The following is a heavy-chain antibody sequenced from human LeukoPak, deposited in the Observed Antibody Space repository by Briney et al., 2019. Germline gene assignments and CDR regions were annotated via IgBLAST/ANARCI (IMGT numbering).Heavy chain of an antibody. Sequence: SETLSLTCTVSGGSINSSSYYWGWIRQPPGKGLEWIGSIYHSGSTYYNPSLKSRVTISVDTSKNQFSLKLSSVTAADTAVYYCARGGGGSYFYWFDPWGQGTLVTVSS. D-gene: IGHD1-26*01. J-gene: IGHJ5*02. CDR2: IYHSGST. CDR1: GGSINSSSYY. CDR3: ARGGGGSYFYWFDP. V-gene: IGHV4-39*07.